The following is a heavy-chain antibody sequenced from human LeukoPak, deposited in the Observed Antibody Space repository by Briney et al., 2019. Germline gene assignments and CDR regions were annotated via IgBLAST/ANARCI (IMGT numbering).Heavy chain of an antibody. CDR3: AKDVSMVVGASSN. CDR2: ISGGGGST. D-gene: IGHD1-26*01. Sequence: QAGGSLRLSCAASGFTFTSYSMNWVRQAPGKGLEWVSTISGGGGSTYYADSVKGRFTISRDNSRNMLYLQMNSLRVEDTAVYYCAKDVSMVVGASSNWGQGTLVTVSS. V-gene: IGHV3-23*01. CDR1: GFTFTSYS. J-gene: IGHJ4*02.